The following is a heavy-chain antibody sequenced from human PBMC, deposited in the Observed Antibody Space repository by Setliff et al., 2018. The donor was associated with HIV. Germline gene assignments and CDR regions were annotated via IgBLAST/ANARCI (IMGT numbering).Heavy chain of an antibody. Sequence: ASVKVSCKASGGTFINSAFNWVRQAPGQGLEWMGSIIPIFGTGNYAQNFQGRVTITTDESTSTAYMELSSLRSEDTAVYYCARGGIAARRWDNWFDPWGQGTLVTVSS. CDR3: ARGGIAARRWDNWFDP. CDR1: GGTFINSA. D-gene: IGHD6-6*01. J-gene: IGHJ5*02. V-gene: IGHV1-69*05. CDR2: IIPIFGTG.